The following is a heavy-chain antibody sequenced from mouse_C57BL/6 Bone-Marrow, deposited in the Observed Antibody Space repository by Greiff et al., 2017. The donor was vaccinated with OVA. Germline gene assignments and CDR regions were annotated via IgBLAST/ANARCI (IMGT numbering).Heavy chain of an antibody. J-gene: IGHJ2*01. Sequence: VQLVESGAELARPGASVKLSCKASGYTFTSYGISWVKQRTGQGLEWIGEIYPRSGNTYYNEKFKGKATLTADKSSSTAYMELRSLTSEDSAVYFCARGRGLPFDYWGQGTTLTVSS. CDR1: GYTFTSYG. CDR3: ARGRGLPFDY. V-gene: IGHV1-81*01. D-gene: IGHD2-4*01. CDR2: IYPRSGNT.